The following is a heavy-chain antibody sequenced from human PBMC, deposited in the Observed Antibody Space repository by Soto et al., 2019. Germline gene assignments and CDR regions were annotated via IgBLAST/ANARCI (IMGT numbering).Heavy chain of an antibody. J-gene: IGHJ6*03. Sequence: QVTLKESGPVLVKPTETLTLTCTVSGFSLSNARMGVSWIRQPPGKALVWLAHILSNDEKSYSTSLKTRLTISMDTSKSQVVLNMTNTDPVDTATYYCARMLAVNYYYYYMDLWGKGTTVTVSS. V-gene: IGHV2-26*01. D-gene: IGHD3-22*01. CDR3: ARMLAVNYYYYYMDL. CDR2: ILSNDEK. CDR1: GFSLSNARMG.